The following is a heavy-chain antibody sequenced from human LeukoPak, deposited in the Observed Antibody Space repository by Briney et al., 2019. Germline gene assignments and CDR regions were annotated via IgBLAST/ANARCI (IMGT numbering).Heavy chain of an antibody. Sequence: GSSVKVSCKASGGTFSSYTISSVRQAPGQGLEWMGRIIPILGIANYAQKFQGRVTIPEDKSTSTAYMELSSLRSEDTAVYYCARHDDDSSGYYSEDYWGQGTLVTVSS. D-gene: IGHD3-22*01. CDR1: GGTFSSYT. CDR2: IIPILGIA. CDR3: ARHDDDSSGYYSEDY. J-gene: IGHJ4*02. V-gene: IGHV1-69*02.